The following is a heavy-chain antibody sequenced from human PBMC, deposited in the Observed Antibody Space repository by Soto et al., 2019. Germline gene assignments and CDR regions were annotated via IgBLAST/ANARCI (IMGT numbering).Heavy chain of an antibody. V-gene: IGHV3-30-3*01. D-gene: IGHD6-13*01. CDR1: GFTFSSYA. CDR2: ISYDGSNK. J-gene: IGHJ6*02. Sequence: AGGSLRLSCAASGFTFSSYAMHWVRQAPGKGLEWVAVISYDGSNKYYADSVKGRFTISRDNSKNTLYLQMNSLRAEDTAVYYCARRYSSSWYNPYYYYGMDVWGQGTTVTVSS. CDR3: ARRYSSSWYNPYYYYGMDV.